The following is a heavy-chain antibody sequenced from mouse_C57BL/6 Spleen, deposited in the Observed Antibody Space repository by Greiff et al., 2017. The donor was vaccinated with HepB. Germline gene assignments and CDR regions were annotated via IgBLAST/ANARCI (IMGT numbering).Heavy chain of an antibody. CDR3: ARGDYSNYWYFDV. J-gene: IGHJ1*03. CDR2: ISYSGST. Sequence: EAKLMESGPGLAKPSQTLSLTCSVTGYSITSDYWNWIRKFPGNKLEYMGYISYSGSTYYNPSLKSRISITRDTSKNQYYLQLNSVTTEDTATYYCARGDYSNYWYFDVWGTGTTVTVSS. CDR1: GYSITSDY. V-gene: IGHV3-8*01. D-gene: IGHD2-5*01.